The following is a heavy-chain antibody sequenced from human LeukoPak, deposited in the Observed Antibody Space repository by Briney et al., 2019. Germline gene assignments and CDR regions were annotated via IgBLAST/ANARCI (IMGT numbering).Heavy chain of an antibody. CDR2: IYYSGST. D-gene: IGHD3-22*01. Sequence: SETLSLTCTVSGGSISSYHWSWIREPPGKGLVWIGYIYYSGSTNYNPSLKSRVTISVDTSKNQFSLKLSSVTAADTAVYYCARGAHYYDTSGYLMPLNYWGQGTLVTVSS. J-gene: IGHJ4*02. CDR1: GGSISSYH. V-gene: IGHV4-59*01. CDR3: ARGAHYYDTSGYLMPLNY.